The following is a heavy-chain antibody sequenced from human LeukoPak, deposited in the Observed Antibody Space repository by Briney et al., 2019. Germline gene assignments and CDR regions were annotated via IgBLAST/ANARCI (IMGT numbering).Heavy chain of an antibody. Sequence: PSETLSLTYTVSGGSISSHYWSWIRQPPGKGLEWIGYIYYSGSTNYNPSLKSRVTISVDTSKNQFSLKLSSVTAADTAVYYCASEAARPRGAFDIWGQGTMVTVSS. CDR3: ASEAARPRGAFDI. CDR2: IYYSGST. CDR1: GGSISSHY. J-gene: IGHJ3*02. D-gene: IGHD6-6*01. V-gene: IGHV4-59*11.